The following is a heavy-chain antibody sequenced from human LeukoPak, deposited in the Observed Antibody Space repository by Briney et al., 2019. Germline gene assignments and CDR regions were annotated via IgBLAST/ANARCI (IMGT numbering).Heavy chain of an antibody. D-gene: IGHD6-13*01. CDR2: ISYDGSNK. J-gene: IGHJ4*02. Sequence: GGSLSLSCAASGFTFSSYAMHWVRQAPGKGLEWVAVISYDGSNKYYADSVKGRFTISRDNSKNTLYLQMNSLRAEDTAVYYCARDSFLVAAAGTGNLDYWGQGTLVTVSS. CDR1: GFTFSSYA. CDR3: ARDSFLVAAAGTGNLDY. V-gene: IGHV3-30-3*01.